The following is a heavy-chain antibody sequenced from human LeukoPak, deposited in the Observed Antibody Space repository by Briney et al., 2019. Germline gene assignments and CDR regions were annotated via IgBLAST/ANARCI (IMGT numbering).Heavy chain of an antibody. CDR1: GHTFTDYY. J-gene: IGHJ6*03. D-gene: IGHD2-15*01. V-gene: IGHV1-18*04. Sequence: ASVKVSCKASGHTFTDYYMHWVRQAPGQGLEWMGWISAYNGNTNYAQKLQGRVTMTTDTSTSTAYMELRSLRSDDTAVYYCARGISYYMDVWGKGTTVTISS. CDR2: ISAYNGNT. CDR3: ARGISYYMDV.